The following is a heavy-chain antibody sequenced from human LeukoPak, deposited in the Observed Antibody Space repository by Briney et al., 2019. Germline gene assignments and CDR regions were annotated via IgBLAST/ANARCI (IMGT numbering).Heavy chain of an antibody. Sequence: GGSLRLSCAAPGFTFSKYPMHWVRQAPGKGLEWVAVISYDVGSNTYYADSVKGRFTISRDNSKNTLYLQMNSLRAEDTAVYYCARLNLGYGYFLEATKRDYWGQGALVTVSS. V-gene: IGHV3-30-3*01. CDR3: ARLNLGYGYFLEATKRDY. CDR2: ISYDVGSNT. D-gene: IGHD5-18*01. J-gene: IGHJ4*02. CDR1: GFTFSKYP.